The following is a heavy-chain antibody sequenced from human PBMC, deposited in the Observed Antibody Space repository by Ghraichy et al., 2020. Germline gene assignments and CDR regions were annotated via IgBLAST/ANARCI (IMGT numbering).Heavy chain of an antibody. D-gene: IGHD3-22*01. V-gene: IGHV3-53*04. CDR3: AKESPLRVGGAYFYAAFDF. CDR2: VYSGGSI. J-gene: IGHJ4*02. Sequence: GGSLRLSCAASGFNVSTNYMSWVRQAPGKGLEWVSVVYSGGSISYADSVKGRFTMSRHNSNNMVFLQMNNLRTDDTAIYYCAKESPLRVGGAYFYAAFDFWGQGALVTVSS. CDR1: GFNVSTNY.